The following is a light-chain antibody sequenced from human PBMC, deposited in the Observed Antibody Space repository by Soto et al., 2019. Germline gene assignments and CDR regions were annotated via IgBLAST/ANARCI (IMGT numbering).Light chain of an antibody. Sequence: QSVLTQPPSASGTPGQRVTISCSGSSSNIESNYVYWYQQLPGTAPRLLLYRNTQRPSGVPDRFSGSKSGTSASLAISALRSEDEADYYCTVWDDSLRGRLFGGGTKLTVL. CDR1: SSNIESNY. J-gene: IGLJ2*01. V-gene: IGLV1-47*01. CDR3: TVWDDSLRGRL. CDR2: RNT.